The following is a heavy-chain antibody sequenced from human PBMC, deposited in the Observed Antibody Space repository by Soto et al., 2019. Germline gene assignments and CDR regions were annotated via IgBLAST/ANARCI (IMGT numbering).Heavy chain of an antibody. J-gene: IGHJ4*02. CDR1: GFTFSNSW. V-gene: IGHV3-74*01. Sequence: EVQLVESGGGLVQPGGSLRLSCAASGFTFSNSWMHWVRQAPGKGLVWVSRINNDGSISTYADSVKGRFTISRDNAKSTVYLQMNSLRTEDTAVYYCARVGTAGWVYWGQGTLVTVSS. CDR2: INNDGSIS. CDR3: ARVGTAGWVY. D-gene: IGHD2-21*02.